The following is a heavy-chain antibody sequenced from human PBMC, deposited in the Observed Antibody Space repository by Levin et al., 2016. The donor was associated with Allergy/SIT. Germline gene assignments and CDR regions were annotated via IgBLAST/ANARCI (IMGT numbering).Heavy chain of an antibody. CDR2: ISYDGSNK. CDR3: AKDRGVYGDYYYGMDV. J-gene: IGHJ6*02. Sequence: GGSLRLSCAASGFTFSSYGMHWVRQAPGKGLEWVAVISYDGSNKYYADSVKGRFTISRDNSKNTLYLQMNSLRAEDTAVYYCAKDRGVYGDYYYGMDVWGQGTTVTVSS. V-gene: IGHV3-30*18. D-gene: IGHD4-17*01. CDR1: GFTFSSYG.